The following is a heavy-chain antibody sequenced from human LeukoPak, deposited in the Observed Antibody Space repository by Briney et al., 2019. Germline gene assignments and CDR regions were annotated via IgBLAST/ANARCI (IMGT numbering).Heavy chain of an antibody. Sequence: GGSLRLSCAASGFTFSNYWMHWVRQAPGKGLVWVSRISDDGGHTFYADSVKGRFAMSRGNAKNTLFLQMNSLRAEDTAVYYCARVTGGYNLVDYWGQGTLVTVSS. CDR3: ARVTGGYNLVDY. V-gene: IGHV3-74*01. CDR2: ISDDGGHT. D-gene: IGHD5-24*01. CDR1: GFTFSNYW. J-gene: IGHJ4*02.